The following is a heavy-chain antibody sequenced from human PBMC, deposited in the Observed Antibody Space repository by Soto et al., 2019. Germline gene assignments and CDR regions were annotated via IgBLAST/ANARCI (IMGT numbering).Heavy chain of an antibody. CDR1: GFTFSNAW. CDR3: TTEYYYDSSGYPS. Sequence: GGSLRLSCAASGFTFSNAWMNWVRQAPGKGLEWVGRIKSKTDGGTTDYAAPVKGRFTISRDDSKNTLYLQMNSLKTEDTAVYYCTTEYYYDSSGYPSGGQGTLVTVSS. CDR2: IKSKTDGGTT. V-gene: IGHV3-15*07. D-gene: IGHD3-22*01. J-gene: IGHJ4*02.